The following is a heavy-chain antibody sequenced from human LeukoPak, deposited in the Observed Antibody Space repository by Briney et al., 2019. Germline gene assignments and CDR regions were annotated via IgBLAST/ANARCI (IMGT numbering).Heavy chain of an antibody. Sequence: ASVKVSCKASGFTFNAYNIHWVRQAPGQGLEWMGWINPKSGGANYAQKFQGRVTMTWDTSISTAYMELRSLRSDDTAVYYCARDLKRSRARWENLGLDPWGQGTLVTVSS. V-gene: IGHV1-2*02. J-gene: IGHJ5*02. D-gene: IGHD3-16*01. CDR2: INPKSGGA. CDR1: GFTFNAYN. CDR3: ARDLKRSRARWENLGLDP.